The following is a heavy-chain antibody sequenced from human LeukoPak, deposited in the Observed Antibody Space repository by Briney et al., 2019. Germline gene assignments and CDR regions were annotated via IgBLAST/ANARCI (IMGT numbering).Heavy chain of an antibody. D-gene: IGHD3-3*01. CDR3: TRDYDFWSGPNNWFDP. CDR1: GFTFGDYA. CDR2: IRSKAYGGTT. Sequence: GGSLRLSCTASGFTFGDYAMSWFRQAPGKGLEWVGFIRSKAYGGTTEYAASVKGRFTISRDDSKSIAYLQMNSLKTEDTAVYYCTRDYDFWSGPNNWFDPWGQGTLVTVSS. V-gene: IGHV3-49*03. J-gene: IGHJ5*02.